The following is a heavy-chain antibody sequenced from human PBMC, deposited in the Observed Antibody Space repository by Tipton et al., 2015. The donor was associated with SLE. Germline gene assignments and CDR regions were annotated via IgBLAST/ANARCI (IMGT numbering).Heavy chain of an antibody. CDR3: TRAAAGAGAAFDI. CDR2: IRSKAYGGTT. Sequence: LRLSCTASGFTSGDYAMSWFRQAPGKGLEWVGFIRSKAYGGTTEYAASVKGRFTISRDDSKSIAYLQMNSLKTEDTAVYYCTRAAAGAGAAFDIWGQGTMVTVSS. J-gene: IGHJ3*02. D-gene: IGHD6-13*01. CDR1: GFTSGDYA. V-gene: IGHV3-49*03.